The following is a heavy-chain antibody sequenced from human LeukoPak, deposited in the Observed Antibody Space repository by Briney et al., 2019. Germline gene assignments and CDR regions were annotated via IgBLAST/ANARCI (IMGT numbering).Heavy chain of an antibody. J-gene: IGHJ4*02. CDR1: GGSISSSSYY. CDR3: AMLGYFDWKFDY. Sequence: SETLSLTCTVSGGSISSSSYYWGWIRQPPGKGLEWIGSIYYSGNTYYNPSLKSRVTISVDTSKNQFSLKLSSVTVADTAVYYCAMLGYFDWKFDYWGQGTLVTVSS. V-gene: IGHV4-39*01. D-gene: IGHD3-9*01. CDR2: IYYSGNT.